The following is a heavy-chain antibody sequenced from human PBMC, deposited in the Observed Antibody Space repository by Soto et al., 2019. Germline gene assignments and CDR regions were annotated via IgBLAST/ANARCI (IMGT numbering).Heavy chain of an antibody. J-gene: IGHJ6*02. CDR2: ISGSGGST. CDR1: GFTFSSYA. Sequence: EVQLLESGGGLVQPGGSLRLSCAASGFTFSSYAMSWVRQAPGKGPEWVSAISGSGGSTYYADSVKGRFTISRDNSKNTLYLQMNSLRAEDTAVYYCAKDQGGGDLPTRGFWGVWGQGTTVTVSS. V-gene: IGHV3-23*01. CDR3: AKDQGGGDLPTRGFWGV. D-gene: IGHD3-16*01.